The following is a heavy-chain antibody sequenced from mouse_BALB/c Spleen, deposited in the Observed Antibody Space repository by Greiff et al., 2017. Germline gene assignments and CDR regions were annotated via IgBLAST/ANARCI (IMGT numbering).Heavy chain of an antibody. V-gene: IGHV5-17*02. J-gene: IGHJ2*01. CDR2: ISSGSSTN. CDR3: ARFGDDGCFFDY. CDR1: GFSFSSFG. D-gene: IGHD2-3*01. Sequence: EVQGVESGGGLVQPGRSRKLTCAASGFSFSSFGMHWVRQAPGKGLEWVAYISSGSSTNYYADTVKGRFTISRDNHKQTLFLQMTSQRSDNPAMYCCARFGDDGCFFDYWGEGTTLTVSS.